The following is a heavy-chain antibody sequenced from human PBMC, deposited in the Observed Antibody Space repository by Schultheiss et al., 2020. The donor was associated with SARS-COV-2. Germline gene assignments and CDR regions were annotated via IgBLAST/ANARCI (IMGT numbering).Heavy chain of an antibody. J-gene: IGHJ5*02. D-gene: IGHD4-17*01. Sequence: SETLSLTCTVSGGSISSGGYYWSWIRQHPGKGLEWIGYIYYSGSTNYNPSLKSRVTISVDTSKNQFSLKLSSVTAADTAVYYCARDQPNDYGDVDWFDPWGQGTLVTVSS. CDR3: ARDQPNDYGDVDWFDP. CDR2: IYYSGST. V-gene: IGHV4-61*08. CDR1: GGSISSGGYY.